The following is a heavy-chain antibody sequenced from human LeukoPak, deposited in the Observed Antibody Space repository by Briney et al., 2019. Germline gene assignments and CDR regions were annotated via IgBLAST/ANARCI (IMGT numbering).Heavy chain of an antibody. CDR3: AREANDVLGAFDI. D-gene: IGHD3-16*01. CDR2: IIPIFGTA. CDR1: GGTFSSYA. Sequence: GASVKVSCKASGGTFSSYAISWVRQAPGQGLEWMGGIIPIFGTANYAQKFQGRVTITADESTSTAYMELSSLRSEDTAVYYCAREANDVLGAFDIWGQGTMVTVSS. J-gene: IGHJ3*02. V-gene: IGHV1-69*13.